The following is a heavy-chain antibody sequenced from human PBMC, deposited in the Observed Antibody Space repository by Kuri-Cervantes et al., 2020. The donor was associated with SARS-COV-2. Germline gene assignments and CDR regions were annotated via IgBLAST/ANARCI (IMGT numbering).Heavy chain of an antibody. V-gene: IGHV4-39*01. J-gene: IGHJ3*02. Sequence: SETLSLTCTVSGGSISSSSYYWGWIRQPPGKGLEWIGSIYYSGSTYYNPSLKSRVTISVDTSKNQFSLKLSSVAAADTXVYYCARVMXXVTAFDIWGQGTMVTVSS. CDR2: IYYSGST. CDR3: ARVMXXVTAFDI. D-gene: IGHD4-23*01. CDR1: GGSISSSSYY.